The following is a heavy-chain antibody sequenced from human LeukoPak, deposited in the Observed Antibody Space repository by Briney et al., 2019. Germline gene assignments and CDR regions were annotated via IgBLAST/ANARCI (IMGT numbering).Heavy chain of an antibody. CDR3: ARVGSSRGHEYYYYYYYMDV. J-gene: IGHJ6*03. V-gene: IGHV4-61*02. CDR2: IYTSGST. Sequence: SETLALTCTVSGGSISSGSYYWSWIRQPAGKGLEWIGRIYTSGSTNYNPSLKSRVTISVDTSKNQFSLKLSSVTAADTAVYYYARVGSSRGHEYYYYYYYMDVWGKGTTVTVSS. CDR1: GGSISSGSYY. D-gene: IGHD6-6*01.